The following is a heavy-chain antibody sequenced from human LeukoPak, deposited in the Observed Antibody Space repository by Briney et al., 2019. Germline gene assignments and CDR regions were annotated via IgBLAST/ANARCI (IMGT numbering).Heavy chain of an antibody. D-gene: IGHD6-19*01. CDR1: GFTFSSYG. V-gene: IGHV3-30*18. J-gene: IGHJ4*02. Sequence: GGSLRLSCAASGFTFSSYGMHWVRQAPGKGLEWVAVISYDGSNKYYADSVKGRFTISGDNSKNTLYLQMNSLRAEDTAVYYCAKGAVANDYWGQGILVTVSS. CDR3: AKGAVANDY. CDR2: ISYDGSNK.